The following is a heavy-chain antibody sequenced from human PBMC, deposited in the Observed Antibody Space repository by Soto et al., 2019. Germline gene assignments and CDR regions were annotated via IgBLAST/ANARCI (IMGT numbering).Heavy chain of an antibody. CDR2: IIPIFGSA. D-gene: IGHD5-18*01. V-gene: IGHV1-69*01. CDR1: GGTFSSFA. J-gene: IGHJ4*02. Sequence: QMQLVQSGAEVKKPGSSVKVSCKSSGGTFSSFAFNWVRQAPGQGLEWIGGIIPIFGSANYAQRFQGRVTITADESTSTAYMVLKSLRSEDTAVYYCARGYTSMDIDYWGQGTLVTVSS. CDR3: ARGYTSMDIDY.